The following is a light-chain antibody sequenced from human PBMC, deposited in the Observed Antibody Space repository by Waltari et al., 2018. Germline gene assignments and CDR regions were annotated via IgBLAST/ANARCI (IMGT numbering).Light chain of an antibody. CDR3: QQRSHWPWT. CDR1: QSVSSY. V-gene: IGKV3-11*01. CDR2: DAS. Sequence: EIVLTQSPATLSLSPGERATLSCRASQSVSSYLAWYQQKPGQAPRLLIYDASNRATGIPARFSGSGSGTDFTLTISSLEPEDSAVYYCQQRSHWPWTFGQGTKVEIK. J-gene: IGKJ1*01.